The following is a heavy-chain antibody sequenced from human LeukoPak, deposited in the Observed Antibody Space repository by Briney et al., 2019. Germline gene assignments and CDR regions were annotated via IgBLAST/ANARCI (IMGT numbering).Heavy chain of an antibody. CDR3: ARVQGGKGDY. J-gene: IGHJ4*02. CDR2: ISAYNGNT. V-gene: IGHV1-18*01. D-gene: IGHD2-15*01. CDR1: GYTFTSYG. Sequence: GASVKVSCKASGYTFTSYGISWVRQAPGQGLEWMGWISAYNGNTNYARKLQRRVTMTTDTSTSTAYMELRSLRSDDTAVYCCARVQGGKGDYWGQGTLVTVSS.